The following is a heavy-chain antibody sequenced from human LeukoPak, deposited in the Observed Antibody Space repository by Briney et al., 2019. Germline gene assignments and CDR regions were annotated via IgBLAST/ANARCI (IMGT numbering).Heavy chain of an antibody. J-gene: IGHJ4*02. Sequence: GGSLRLSCAASGFTFSSYWMSWVRQAPGKGLEWVAVISYDGSNKYYADSVKGRFTISRDNSKNTLYLQMNSLRAEDTAVYYCATTRHGYSYAEDYWGQGTLVTVSS. CDR1: GFTFSSYW. CDR2: ISYDGSNK. V-gene: IGHV3-30*03. D-gene: IGHD5-18*01. CDR3: ATTRHGYSYAEDY.